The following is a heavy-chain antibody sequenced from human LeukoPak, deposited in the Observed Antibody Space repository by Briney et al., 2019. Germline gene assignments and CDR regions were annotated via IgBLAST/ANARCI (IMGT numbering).Heavy chain of an antibody. J-gene: IGHJ5*02. D-gene: IGHD5-12*01. Sequence: ASVKVSCKASGYTFTSYGISWVRQAPGQGLEWMGWISAYNGNTNYAQKLQGRVTMTTDTSTSTAYTELRSLRSDDTAVYYCARGEEERGYSGYGLWFDPWGQGTLVTVSS. CDR2: ISAYNGNT. CDR3: ARGEEERGYSGYGLWFDP. CDR1: GYTFTSYG. V-gene: IGHV1-18*01.